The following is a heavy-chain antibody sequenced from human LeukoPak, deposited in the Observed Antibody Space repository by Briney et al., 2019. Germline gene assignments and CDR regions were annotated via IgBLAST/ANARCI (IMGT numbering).Heavy chain of an antibody. CDR1: GFTFSSYG. D-gene: IGHD1-14*01. V-gene: IGHV3-33*06. Sequence: GGSLRLSCAASGFTFSSYGMHWVRQAPGKGLEWVAVIWYDGSNKYYADSVKGRFTISRDNSKNTLYLQMNSLRAEDTAEYCCAKADNGRAFDIWGQGTMVTFSS. J-gene: IGHJ3*02. CDR3: AKADNGRAFDI. CDR2: IWYDGSNK.